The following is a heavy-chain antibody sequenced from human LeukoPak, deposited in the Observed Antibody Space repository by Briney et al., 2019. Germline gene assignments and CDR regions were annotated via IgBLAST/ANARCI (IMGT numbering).Heavy chain of an antibody. CDR2: INPNSGGT. CDR3: ARETIVVVPAARYGQNAFDI. Sequence: ASVKVSCKASGYTFTGYYMHWVRRAPGQGLEWMGWINPNSGGTNYAQRFQGRVTMTRDTSISTAYMELSRLRSDDTAVYYCARETIVVVPAARYGQNAFDIWGQGTMVTVSS. V-gene: IGHV1-2*02. D-gene: IGHD2-2*01. J-gene: IGHJ3*02. CDR1: GYTFTGYY.